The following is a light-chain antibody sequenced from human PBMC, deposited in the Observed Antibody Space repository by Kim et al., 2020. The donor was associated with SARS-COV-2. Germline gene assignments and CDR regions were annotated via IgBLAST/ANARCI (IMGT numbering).Light chain of an antibody. CDR2: KAS. J-gene: IGKJ2*01. CDR3: QQFNTYSGT. V-gene: IGKV1-5*03. CDR1: QSLGTW. Sequence: DIQMTQSPSTLSASVGDRVTITCRASQSLGTWLAWYQQKPGKAPKLLIYKASNLESVVPSRFSGSGSGTEFTLTIRSLQPDDFATYYCQQFNTYSGTFGQGTKLEI.